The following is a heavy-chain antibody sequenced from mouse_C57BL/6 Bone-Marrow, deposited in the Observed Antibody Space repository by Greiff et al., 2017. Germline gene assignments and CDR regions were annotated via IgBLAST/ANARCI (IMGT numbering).Heavy chain of an antibody. J-gene: IGHJ4*01. CDR2: IDPEYGDT. CDR1: GFNIKDDD. Sequence: EVQLQQSGPELVRPGASVKLSCTASGFNIKDDDMHWVKQRPEQGLEWIGWIDPEYGDTEYASQFLGKATITADTSSNTSYLQLSPLASEYTSVYYFTTWSSSYGAMDYWGQGTSVTVSS. CDR3: TTWSSSYGAMDY. V-gene: IGHV14-4*01. D-gene: IGHD3-2*02.